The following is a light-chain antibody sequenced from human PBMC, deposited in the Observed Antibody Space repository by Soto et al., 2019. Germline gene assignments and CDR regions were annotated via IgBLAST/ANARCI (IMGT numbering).Light chain of an antibody. V-gene: IGKV1-39*01. CDR2: AAS. CDR3: QQSYSTLLT. CDR1: QSISSY. J-gene: IGKJ1*01. Sequence: DIQMTQSPSSLSASVGDRVTIACRASQSISSYLNWYQHNTGKAPKLLIYAASSLQIGVPSRFSGSGSGTDFILSISSLQPEDFATYYCQQSYSTLLTFGQGTKMEIK.